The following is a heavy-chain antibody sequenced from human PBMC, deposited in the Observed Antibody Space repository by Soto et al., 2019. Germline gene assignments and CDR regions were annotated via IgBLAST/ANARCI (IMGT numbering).Heavy chain of an antibody. V-gene: IGHV4-39*02. CDR3: AREGGYVDY. CDR2: IDESGDS. CDR1: GGPIRSSIHY. J-gene: IGHJ4*01. D-gene: IGHD1-1*01. Sequence: SETLSLTCTVSGGPIRSSIHYWGWVRHAPGTGLEWIGSIDESGDSYYNTSLKSRVTIFVDTSKNQFSLKLISVTGGDSAIYYCAREGGYVDYWGQGTMLTVSS.